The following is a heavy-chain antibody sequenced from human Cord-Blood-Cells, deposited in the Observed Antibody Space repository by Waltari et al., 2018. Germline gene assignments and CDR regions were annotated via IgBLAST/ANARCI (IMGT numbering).Heavy chain of an antibody. Sequence: QVQLQQWGAGLLKPSETLSLTCAVYGGSFSGSYWSWIRQPPGKGLEWIGEINHSGSTNYNPSLKSRVTISVDTSKNQFSLKLSSVTAADTAVYYCALILAGAKGDAFDIWGQGTMVTVSS. CDR3: ALILAGAKGDAFDI. CDR2: INHSGST. J-gene: IGHJ3*02. V-gene: IGHV4-34*01. D-gene: IGHD3-9*01. CDR1: GGSFSGSY.